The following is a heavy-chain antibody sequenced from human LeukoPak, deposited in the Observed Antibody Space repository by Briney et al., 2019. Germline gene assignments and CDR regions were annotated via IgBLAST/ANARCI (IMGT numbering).Heavy chain of an antibody. Sequence: ASVKVSCKASGGTFSSYAISWVRQAPGQELEWMGGIIPIFGTANYAQKFQGRVTITTDESTSTAYMELSSLRSEDTAVYYCARGYCSSTSCYTMDHWFDPWGQGTLVTVSS. CDR1: GGTFSSYA. J-gene: IGHJ5*02. CDR3: ARGYCSSTSCYTMDHWFDP. V-gene: IGHV1-69*05. CDR2: IIPIFGTA. D-gene: IGHD2-2*02.